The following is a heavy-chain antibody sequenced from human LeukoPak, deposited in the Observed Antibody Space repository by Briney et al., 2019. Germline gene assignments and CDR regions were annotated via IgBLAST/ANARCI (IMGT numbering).Heavy chain of an antibody. CDR2: IGVTGSNT. CDR1: GFTFSSYA. CDR3: ANEIRPNDY. D-gene: IGHD4-17*01. V-gene: IGHV3-23*01. J-gene: IGHJ4*02. Sequence: GGSLRLSCAASGFTFSSYAMSWVRQAPGKGLEWVSAIGVTGSNTYYADSVKGRFTISRDTSKNTLYLQMNNLRAEDTAVYYCANEIRPNDYWGQGTLVTVSS.